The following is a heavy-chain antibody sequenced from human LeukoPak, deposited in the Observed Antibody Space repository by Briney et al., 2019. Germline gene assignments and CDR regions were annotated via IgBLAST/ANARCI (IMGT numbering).Heavy chain of an antibody. CDR3: ARVLEFGLQSDY. J-gene: IGHJ4*02. CDR1: GXSXXXXXXX. Sequence: SETXSLTCTVSGXSXXXXXXXXXXXXQXXXXXLXXXGXIYXXGSTYXXPSLKSRVTISVDTSKNQFSLKLSSVTAADTAXYXCARVLEFGLQSDYWGQGTLVTVSS. V-gene: IGHV4-31*03. CDR2: IYXXGST. D-gene: IGHD4-11*01.